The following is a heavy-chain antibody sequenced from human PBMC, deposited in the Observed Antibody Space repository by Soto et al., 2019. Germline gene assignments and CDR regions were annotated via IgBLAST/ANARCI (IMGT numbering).Heavy chain of an antibody. D-gene: IGHD3-16*01. Sequence: QVQLQQSGPGLVKPSQTLSLTCAISGDSVSSNSAAWNWIRQSPSRGLEWLGRTHYRSKWYNGYAVFVKSRITINADTSKNHFSLQLNAVTPEDTAVYYCARAQPDYAYIWGGPFDIWGQGTVVTVSS. CDR1: GDSVSSNSAA. CDR2: THYRSKWYN. CDR3: ARAQPDYAYIWGGPFDI. V-gene: IGHV6-1*01. J-gene: IGHJ3*02.